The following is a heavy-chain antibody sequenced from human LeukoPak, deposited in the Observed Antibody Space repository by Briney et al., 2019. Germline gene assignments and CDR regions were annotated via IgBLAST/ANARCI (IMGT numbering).Heavy chain of an antibody. Sequence: SQTLSLTCAISGDSVSSNSAAWNWIRQSPSRGLEWLGRTYYRSKWYNDYAVSVKSRITINPDTSKNQFSLQLNSVTPEDTAVYYCARELLTEQWLVLLGYYYYYMDVWGKGTTVTVSS. CDR3: ARELLTEQWLVLLGYYYYYMDV. CDR2: TYYRSKWYN. J-gene: IGHJ6*03. D-gene: IGHD6-19*01. CDR1: GDSVSSNSAA. V-gene: IGHV6-1*01.